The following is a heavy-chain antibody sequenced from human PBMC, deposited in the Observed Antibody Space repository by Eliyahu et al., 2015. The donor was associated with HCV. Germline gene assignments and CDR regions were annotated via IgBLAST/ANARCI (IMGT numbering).Heavy chain of an antibody. J-gene: IGHJ3*02. CDR1: GGXISSYY. CDR3: ARDWRYCSSTSCYLGYAFDI. V-gene: IGHV4-59*01. Sequence: QVQLQESGPGLVKPSETLSLTCTVSGGXISSYYWSWIRQPPGKGLEWIGYIYYSGSTNYNPSLKSRVTISVDTSKNQFSLKLSSVTAADTAVYYCARDWRYCSSTSCYLGYAFDIWGQGTMVTVSS. CDR2: IYYSGST. D-gene: IGHD2-2*01.